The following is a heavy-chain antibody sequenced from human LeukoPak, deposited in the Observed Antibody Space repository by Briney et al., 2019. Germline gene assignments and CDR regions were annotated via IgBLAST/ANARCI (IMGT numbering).Heavy chain of an antibody. Sequence: GESLKISCKGSGYSFTSYWIAWVRQMPGKGLEWMGVIYPGDSNTKYSPSFQGQVTISADKSISTAYLQWSSLQASDTAMYYCARRLATVRSPFDIWGQGTMVTVSS. D-gene: IGHD2-21*02. CDR1: GYSFTSYW. V-gene: IGHV5-51*01. CDR3: ARRLATVRSPFDI. CDR2: IYPGDSNT. J-gene: IGHJ3*02.